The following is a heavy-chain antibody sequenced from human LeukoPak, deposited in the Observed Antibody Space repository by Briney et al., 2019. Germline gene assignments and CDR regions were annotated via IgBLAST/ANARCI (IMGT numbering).Heavy chain of an antibody. V-gene: IGHV4-34*01. CDR3: ASGCSLMRHQLPQYYYGMDV. CDR1: GGSFSGHY. Sequence: SETLSLTCAVYGGSFSGHYWSWIRQPPGKGLEWIGEINHSGSTNYNPSLKSRVTISVDTSKNQFSLKLSSVTAADTAVYYCASGCSLMRHQLPQYYYGMDVWGQGTTVTVSS. D-gene: IGHD2-2*01. J-gene: IGHJ6*02. CDR2: INHSGST.